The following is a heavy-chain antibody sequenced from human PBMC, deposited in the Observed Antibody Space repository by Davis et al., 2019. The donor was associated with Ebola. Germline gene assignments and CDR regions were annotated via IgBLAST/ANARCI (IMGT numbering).Heavy chain of an antibody. CDR3: AIWGASGWFLGY. V-gene: IGHV3-7*01. CDR1: GFTFSRSW. D-gene: IGHD6-19*01. Sequence: PGGSLRLSCAASGFTFSRSWMSWVRQAPGKGLAWVANIKHDGSEKYYVDSVKGRFTISRDNAKNSLYLQMNSLRAEDTAVYFCAIWGASGWFLGYWGQGTLVTVSS. CDR2: IKHDGSEK. J-gene: IGHJ4*02.